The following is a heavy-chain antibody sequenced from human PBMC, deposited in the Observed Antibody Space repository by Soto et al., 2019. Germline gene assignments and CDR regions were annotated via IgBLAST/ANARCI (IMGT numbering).Heavy chain of an antibody. CDR2: IYYSGST. J-gene: IGHJ4*02. D-gene: IGHD3-10*01. CDR1: GGSISSSSYY. CDR3: GWGIRGVMGTGLTY. Sequence: QLQLQESGPGLVKPSETLSLTCTVSGGSISSSSYYWGWIRQPPGKGLEWIGSIYYSGSTYYNPSLKSRVTISVDTSKNQFSLKLSSVTAADTAVYYCGWGIRGVMGTGLTYWGQGTLVTVSS. V-gene: IGHV4-39*01.